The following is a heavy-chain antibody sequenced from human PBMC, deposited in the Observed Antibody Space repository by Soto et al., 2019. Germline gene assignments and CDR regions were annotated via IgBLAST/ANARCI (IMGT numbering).Heavy chain of an antibody. CDR3: MRDRGGTEFWIGYPTGWFDP. CDR1: GFTFSSYV. Sequence: PGGSLRLSCAASGFTFSSYVMHWVRQAPGKGLEWLAVISYDGSNKDYADSVKGRFSISRDNSENALYLQMNSLSSEDTAIYFCMRDRGGTEFWIGYPTGWFDPWGQGISVTVSS. J-gene: IGHJ5*02. CDR2: ISYDGSNK. D-gene: IGHD3-3*01. V-gene: IGHV3-30*03.